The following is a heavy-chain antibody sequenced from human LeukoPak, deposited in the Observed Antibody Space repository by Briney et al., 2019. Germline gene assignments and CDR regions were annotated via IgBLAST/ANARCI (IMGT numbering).Heavy chain of an antibody. V-gene: IGHV1-18*01. CDR2: ISAYNGNT. J-gene: IGHJ3*02. CDR3: AGPYYYDSSGYYFGAFDI. D-gene: IGHD3-22*01. Sequence: ASVKVSCKASGYTFTSYGISWVRPAPGQGLAWMGWISAYNGNTNYAQKLHGRVTMTTDTSTSTAYMELSSMRSEDTAVYYCAGPYYYDSSGYYFGAFDIWGQGTMVTVSS. CDR1: GYTFTSYG.